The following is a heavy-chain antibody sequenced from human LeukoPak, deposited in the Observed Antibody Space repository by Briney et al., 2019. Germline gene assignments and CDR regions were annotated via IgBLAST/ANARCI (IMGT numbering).Heavy chain of an antibody. D-gene: IGHD3-10*01. CDR1: GFTFSSYA. CDR3: ATDDLTNRYYYGP. J-gene: IGHJ4*02. V-gene: IGHV3-23*01. Sequence: GGSLRLSCAASGFTFSSYAMSWVRQSRGKGREWVSAISGSGGSTYYADSVKGRFTISRDNSKNTLYLQMNSLRAEDTAVYYCATDDLTNRYYYGPWGQGTLVTVSS. CDR2: ISGSGGST.